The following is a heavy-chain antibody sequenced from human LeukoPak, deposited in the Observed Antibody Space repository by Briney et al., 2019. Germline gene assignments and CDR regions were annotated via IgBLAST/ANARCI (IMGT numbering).Heavy chain of an antibody. J-gene: IGHJ3*02. V-gene: IGHV4-39*01. Sequence: SETLSLTRTVSGGSISSSSYYWGWIRQPPGKGLEWIGSTYYSGSTYYNPSLKSRVTISVDTSKNQFSLKLSSVTAADTAVYYCARPSMRYSNPAFDIWGQGTMVTVSS. CDR1: GGSISSSSYY. CDR2: TYYSGST. D-gene: IGHD6-13*01. CDR3: ARPSMRYSNPAFDI.